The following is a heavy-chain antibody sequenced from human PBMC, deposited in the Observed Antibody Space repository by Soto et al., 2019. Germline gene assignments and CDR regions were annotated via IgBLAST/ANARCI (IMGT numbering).Heavy chain of an antibody. CDR3: ARVPYDFWSGYYLYYFDY. CDR1: GYTFTSYG. V-gene: IGHV1-18*01. J-gene: IGHJ4*02. Sequence: QVQLVQSGAEVKKPGASVKVSCKASGYTFTSYGISWVRQAPGQGLEWMGWISAYNGNTNYAQKLQGRVTMTTDTSTSTAYMELRSLRSDDTALYYCARVPYDFWSGYYLYYFDYWGQGTLVTVSS. CDR2: ISAYNGNT. D-gene: IGHD3-3*01.